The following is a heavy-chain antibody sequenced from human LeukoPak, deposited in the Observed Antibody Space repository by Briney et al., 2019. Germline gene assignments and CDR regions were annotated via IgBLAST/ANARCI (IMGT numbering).Heavy chain of an antibody. D-gene: IGHD2-15*01. Sequence: GGSLRLSCAASRFTLSRYAMSWVRQAPGKGLEWVSVISGSGGSTNYADAVKGRFTISRDNSKNTLYLQMNSLRAEDTALYYCAKDRARSGSHPVDFDYWGQGTLVTVSS. V-gene: IGHV3-23*01. J-gene: IGHJ4*02. CDR3: AKDRARSGSHPVDFDY. CDR1: RFTLSRYA. CDR2: ISGSGGST.